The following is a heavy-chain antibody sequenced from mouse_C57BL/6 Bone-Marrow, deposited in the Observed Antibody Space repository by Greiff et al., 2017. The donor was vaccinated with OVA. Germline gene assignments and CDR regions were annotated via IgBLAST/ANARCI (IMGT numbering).Heavy chain of an antibody. CDR1: GYTFTSYW. J-gene: IGHJ4*01. Sequence: QVQLKQPGAELVKPGASVKLSCKASGYTFTSYWMHWVKQRPGQGLEWIGMIHPNSGSTNYNEKFKSKATLTVDKSSSTAYMQLSSLTSEDSAVYYCARLRISRWYAMDYWGQGTSVTVSS. CDR3: ARLRISRWYAMDY. CDR2: IHPNSGST. D-gene: IGHD1-1*02. V-gene: IGHV1-64*01.